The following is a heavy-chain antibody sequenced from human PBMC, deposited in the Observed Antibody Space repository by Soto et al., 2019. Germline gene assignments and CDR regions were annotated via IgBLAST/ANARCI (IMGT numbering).Heavy chain of an antibody. J-gene: IGHJ3*02. V-gene: IGHV3-73*01. D-gene: IGHD6-13*01. CDR1: GFTFSGSA. Sequence: GGSLRLSCAASGFTFSGSAMHWVRQASGKGLEWVGRIRSKANSYATAYAASVKGRFTISRDDSKNTAYLQMNSLKTEDTAVYYCTRHSDSSSWYSLDAFDIWGQGTMVTVS. CDR3: TRHSDSSSWYSLDAFDI. CDR2: IRSKANSYAT.